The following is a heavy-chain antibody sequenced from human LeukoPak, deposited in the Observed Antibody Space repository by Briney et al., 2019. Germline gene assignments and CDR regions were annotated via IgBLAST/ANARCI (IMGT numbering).Heavy chain of an antibody. CDR2: MNPNSGNA. V-gene: IGHV1-8*01. D-gene: IGHD3-22*01. CDR3: ARGLPPGYYCDSSGYYDYYGMDV. Sequence: ASVKVSCKASGYTFTSYDINWVRQATGQGLEWMGWMNPNSGNAGYAQKFQGRVTMTSNTSISTAYMELSSLRSEDTAVYYCARGLPPGYYCDSSGYYDYYGMDVWGQGTTVTVSS. CDR1: GYTFTSYD. J-gene: IGHJ6*02.